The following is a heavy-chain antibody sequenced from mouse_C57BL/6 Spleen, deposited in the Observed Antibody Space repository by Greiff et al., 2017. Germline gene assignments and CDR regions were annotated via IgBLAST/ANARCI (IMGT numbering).Heavy chain of an antibody. J-gene: IGHJ2*01. CDR1: GYAFSSYW. CDR2: IYPGDGDT. CDR3: ARDDYDLGFDY. V-gene: IGHV1-80*01. Sequence: VKLQESGAELVKPGASVKISCKASGYAFSSYWMNWVKQRPGKGLEWIGQIYPGDGDTNYNGKFKGKATLTADKSSSTAYMQLRSLTSEDSAVYFCARDDYDLGFDYWGQGTTLTVSS. D-gene: IGHD2-4*01.